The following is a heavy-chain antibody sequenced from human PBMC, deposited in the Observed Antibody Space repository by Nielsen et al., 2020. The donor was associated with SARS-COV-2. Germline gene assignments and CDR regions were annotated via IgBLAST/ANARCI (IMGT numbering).Heavy chain of an antibody. CDR2: ISAYNGNT. Sequence: VRQMPGKGLGWMGWISAYNGNTNYAQKLQGRVTMTTDTSTSTAYMELRSLRSDDTAVYYCARESLRFFGPHSSRGKFDYWGQGTLVTVSS. D-gene: IGHD3-3*01. J-gene: IGHJ4*02. CDR3: ARESLRFFGPHSSRGKFDY. V-gene: IGHV1-18*01.